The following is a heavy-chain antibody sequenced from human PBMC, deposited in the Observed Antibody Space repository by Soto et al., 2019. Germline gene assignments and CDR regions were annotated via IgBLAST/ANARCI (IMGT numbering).Heavy chain of an antibody. CDR1: GGTLRSYA. CDR2: IIPIFGTA. CDR3: ARELARTTPGAFEI. J-gene: IGHJ3*02. V-gene: IGHV1-69*13. Sequence: PVKVXCKACGGTLRSYAISWVRQSPGQGLEWMGGIIPIFGTANYAQKFQGRVTITADESTSTAYMELSSLRSEDTAVYFCARELARTTPGAFEIWGQGTMVTVSS. D-gene: IGHD1-1*01.